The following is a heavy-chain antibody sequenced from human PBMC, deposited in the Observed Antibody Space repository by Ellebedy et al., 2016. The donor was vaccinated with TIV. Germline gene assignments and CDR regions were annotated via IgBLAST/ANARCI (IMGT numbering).Heavy chain of an antibody. CDR1: GYTFTNYY. CDR3: ARGSAEGRAFDY. J-gene: IGHJ4*02. D-gene: IGHD3-10*01. V-gene: IGHV1-46*04. CDR2: INPSGHST. Sequence: AASVKVSCKASGYTFTNYYIHWVRQAPGQGLEWMGIINPSGHSTTYAQKLQGRVTMTRDTSTSTVYMELSSLRSEDTAVYYCARGSAEGRAFDYWGQGTLVTVSS.